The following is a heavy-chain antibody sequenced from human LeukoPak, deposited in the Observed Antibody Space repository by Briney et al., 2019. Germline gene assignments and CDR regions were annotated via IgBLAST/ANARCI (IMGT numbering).Heavy chain of an antibody. J-gene: IGHJ4*02. D-gene: IGHD1-26*01. CDR2: IYYSGST. CDR1: GGSISSSSHY. V-gene: IGHV4-39*07. Sequence: SETLSLTCTVSGGSISSSSHYWGWIRQPPGKGLEWIGSIYYSGSTYYNPSLKSRVTISVDTSKNQFSLKLSSVTAADTAVYYCARGATGFDYWGQGTLVTVSS. CDR3: ARGATGFDY.